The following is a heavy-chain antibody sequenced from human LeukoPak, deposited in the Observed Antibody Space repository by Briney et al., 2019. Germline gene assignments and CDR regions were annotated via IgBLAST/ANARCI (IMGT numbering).Heavy chain of an antibody. Sequence: SETLSLTCAVYGGSFSGYYWSWIRQPPGKGLEWIGEINHSGSTNYNPSLKSRVTISVDTSKNQFSLKLSSVTAADTAVYYCARRGSIFGVVIWSPSYGMDVWGQGTTVTVSS. CDR1: GGSFSGYY. CDR2: INHSGST. D-gene: IGHD3-3*01. J-gene: IGHJ6*02. CDR3: ARRGSIFGVVIWSPSYGMDV. V-gene: IGHV4-34*01.